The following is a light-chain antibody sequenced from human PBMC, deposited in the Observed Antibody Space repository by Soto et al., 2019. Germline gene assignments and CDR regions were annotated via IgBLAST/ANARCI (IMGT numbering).Light chain of an antibody. J-gene: IGLJ2*01. CDR2: EGD. V-gene: IGLV2-23*01. Sequence: QSVLTQPASVSGSSGQSITISCTGTSSDVGSYNLVSWHQHHPGKAPKLIIYEGDKRPSGVSNRFSGSKSGNTASLTISGLEAEEEDYYCCCSYALGSTLVFGAGTQLTVL. CDR1: SSDVGSYNL. CDR3: CSYALGSTLV.